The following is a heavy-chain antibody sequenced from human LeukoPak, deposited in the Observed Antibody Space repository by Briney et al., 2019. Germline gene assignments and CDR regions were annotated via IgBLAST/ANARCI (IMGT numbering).Heavy chain of an antibody. CDR1: GGSVNSGSYS. CDR3: ATVVTPYGAYDI. D-gene: IGHD4-23*01. V-gene: IGHV4-61*02. CDR2: IFPSGST. Sequence: SETLSLTCTVSGGSVNSGSYSWSWLRQPAGKGLEWIGLIFPSGSTNYNPSLKSRVTISVDTSKNQLSLKLNSVTAADSAVYYCATVVTPYGAYDIWGQGTMVTVSS. J-gene: IGHJ3*02.